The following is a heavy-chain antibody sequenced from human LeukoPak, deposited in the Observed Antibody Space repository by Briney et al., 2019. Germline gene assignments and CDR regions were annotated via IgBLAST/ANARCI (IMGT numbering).Heavy chain of an antibody. CDR3: ATETVGHFDWLLANDAFDI. V-gene: IGHV1-18*01. CDR1: GYTFTSYG. Sequence: ASVKVSCKASGYTFTSYGISWVRQAPGQGLEWMGWISAYNGNTNYAQKLQGRVTMTTDTSTSTAYMELSSLRSEDTAVYYCATETVGHFDWLLANDAFDIWGQGTMVTVSS. CDR2: ISAYNGNT. J-gene: IGHJ3*02. D-gene: IGHD3-9*01.